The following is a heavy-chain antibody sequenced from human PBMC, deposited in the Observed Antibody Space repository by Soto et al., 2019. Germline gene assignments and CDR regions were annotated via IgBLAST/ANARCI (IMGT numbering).Heavy chain of an antibody. Sequence: PGGSLRLSCAASGFTFSSYAMSWVRQAPGKGLEWVSAISGSGGSTYYADSVKGRFTISRDNSKNTLYLQMNSLRAEDTAVYYCAKKSPATRTRWYYYGMDVWGQGTPVTVSS. J-gene: IGHJ6*02. CDR3: AKKSPATRTRWYYYGMDV. CDR1: GFTFSSYA. CDR2: ISGSGGST. D-gene: IGHD2-15*01. V-gene: IGHV3-23*01.